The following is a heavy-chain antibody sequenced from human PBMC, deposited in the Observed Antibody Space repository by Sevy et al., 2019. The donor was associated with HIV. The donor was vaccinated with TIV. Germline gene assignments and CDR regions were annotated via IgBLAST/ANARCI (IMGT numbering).Heavy chain of an antibody. V-gene: IGHV1-69*13. CDR3: AREGDSGSGSYNWFDP. CDR2: IIPIFGTA. D-gene: IGHD3-10*01. J-gene: IGHJ5*02. Sequence: ASVKVSCKASGGTFSSYAISWVRQAPGQGLEWMGRIIPIFGTANYAQKFQGRVTITADESTGTAYMELSSLRSEDTAVYYCAREGDSGSGSYNWFDPWGQGTLVTVSS. CDR1: GGTFSSYA.